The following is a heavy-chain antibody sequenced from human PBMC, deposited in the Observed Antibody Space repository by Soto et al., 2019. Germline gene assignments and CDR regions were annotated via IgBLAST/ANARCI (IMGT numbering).Heavy chain of an antibody. J-gene: IGHJ4*02. CDR2: MSYDGTKE. V-gene: IGHV3-30*18. Sequence: QVQLVESGGGVVQPGRSLRLSCAASGFTLTTYGMHWVRQAPGKGLEWVAAMSYDGTKEYYADSVKGRFTISRDSSRYTLFLQLNSLRAEDTAVYYCAKEFGSTWIDHWGEGTLVTVSS. CDR3: AKEFGSTWIDH. CDR1: GFTLTTYG. D-gene: IGHD6-13*01.